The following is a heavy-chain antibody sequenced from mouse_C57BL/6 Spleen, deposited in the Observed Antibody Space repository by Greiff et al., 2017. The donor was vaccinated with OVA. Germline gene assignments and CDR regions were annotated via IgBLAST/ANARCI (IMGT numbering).Heavy chain of an antibody. CDR3: AKSRGSTNYAMDY. CDR1: GYTFTSYW. V-gene: IGHV1-52*01. Sequence: VQLQQPGAELVRPGSSVKLSCKASGYTFTSYWMHWVKQRPIQGLEWIGNIDPSDSETHYNQKFKDKATLTVDKSSSTAYMQLSSLTSEDSAVYYGAKSRGSTNYAMDYWGQGTSVTVSS. CDR2: IDPSDSET. D-gene: IGHD1-1*01. J-gene: IGHJ4*01.